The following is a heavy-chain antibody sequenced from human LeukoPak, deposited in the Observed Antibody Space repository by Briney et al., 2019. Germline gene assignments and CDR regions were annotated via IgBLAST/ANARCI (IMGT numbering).Heavy chain of an antibody. CDR3: VRDYNLDLGY. CDR2: ISTGGSP. D-gene: IGHD4-11*01. V-gene: IGHV3-53*01. Sequence: GGSLRQSCAASGFTVSNNYMTSVRQAPGKGLEWVSLISTGGSPYYTDSVKGRFTISRDNSKNTLFLQMNSLRAEDTAVYYCVRDYNLDLGYWGQGTLVTVSS. CDR1: GFTVSNNY. J-gene: IGHJ4*02.